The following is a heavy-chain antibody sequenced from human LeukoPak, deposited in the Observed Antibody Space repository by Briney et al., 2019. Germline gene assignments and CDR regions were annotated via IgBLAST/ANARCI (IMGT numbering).Heavy chain of an antibody. CDR1: GYTFTGYY. CDR2: INPNSGGT. Sequence: ASVKVSCKASGYTFTGYYMHWVRQAPGQGLEWMGWINPNSGGTNYAQKFQGRVTMTGDTSISTAYMELSRLRSDDTAVYYCARAREARYSSSWYGYWGQGTLVTVSS. J-gene: IGHJ4*02. V-gene: IGHV1-2*02. D-gene: IGHD6-13*01. CDR3: ARAREARYSSSWYGY.